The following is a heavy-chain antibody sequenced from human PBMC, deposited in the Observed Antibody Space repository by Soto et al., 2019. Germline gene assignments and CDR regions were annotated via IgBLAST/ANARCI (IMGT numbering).Heavy chain of an antibody. CDR1: GGSISSGGYY. V-gene: IGHV4-31*03. CDR3: ARERRPDWFDP. Sequence: CTVSGGSISSGGYYWSWIRQHPGKGLEWIGYIYYSGSTYYNPSLKSRVTISVDTSKNQFSLKLSSVTAADTAVYYCARERRPDWFDPWGQGTLVTVSS. J-gene: IGHJ5*02. CDR2: IYYSGST.